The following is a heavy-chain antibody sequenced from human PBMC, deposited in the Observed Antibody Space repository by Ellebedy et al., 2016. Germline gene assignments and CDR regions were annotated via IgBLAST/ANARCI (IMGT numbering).Heavy chain of an antibody. CDR3: ARDPLIDSGSYRSFDY. D-gene: IGHD1-26*01. CDR2: INHSGST. V-gene: IGHV4-34*01. J-gene: IGHJ4*02. CDR1: GGSFSGYY. Sequence: SETLSLXCAVYGGSFSGYYWSWIRQPPGKGLEWIGEINHSGSTNYNPSLKSRVTISVDTSKNQFSLKLSSVPAADTAVYYCARDPLIDSGSYRSFDYWGQGTLVTVSS.